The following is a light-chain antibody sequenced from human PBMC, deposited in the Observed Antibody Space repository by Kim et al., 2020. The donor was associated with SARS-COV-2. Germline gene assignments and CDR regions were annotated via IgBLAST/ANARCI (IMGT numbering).Light chain of an antibody. CDR1: SLRSYY. J-gene: IGLJ2*01. Sequence: SSELTQDPAVSVALGQTVRITCQGDSLRSYYASWYQQKPGQAPVLVIYDRPSGIPDRFSASSSGNTASLTITGAQAEDEADYYCHSRDSSVSVVFGGGTKVTVL. V-gene: IGLV3-19*01. CDR3: HSRDSSVSVV.